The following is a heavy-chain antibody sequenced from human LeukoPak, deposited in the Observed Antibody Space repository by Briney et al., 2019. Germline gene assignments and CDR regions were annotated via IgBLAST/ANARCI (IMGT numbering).Heavy chain of an antibody. CDR1: GGTFSSYA. D-gene: IGHD3-16*01. Sequence: SVKVSCKASGGTFSSYAISWVRQAPGQGLEWMGGIIPIFGTANYAQKFQGRVTITADESTSTAYMELSSLRSEDMAVYYCASSLPPGDDDYVWGSHDYWGQGTLVTVSS. CDR2: IIPIFGTA. V-gene: IGHV1-69*01. CDR3: ASSLPPGDDDYVWGSHDY. J-gene: IGHJ4*02.